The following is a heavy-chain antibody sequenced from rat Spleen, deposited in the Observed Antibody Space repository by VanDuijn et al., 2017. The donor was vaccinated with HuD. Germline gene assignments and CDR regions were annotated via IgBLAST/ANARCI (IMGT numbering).Heavy chain of an antibody. J-gene: IGHJ2*01. CDR3: TTERYDSVPY. Sequence: EVQLVESGGGLVQPGRSLKLSCAASGFTFSDYYMAWFRQAPTKGPEWAAPIRYAGGGTYYRDSVKGRFNISRDNAQSSLYLQMDSLRSEDTATYYCTTERYDSVPYWGQGVMVTVAS. V-gene: IGHV5-20*01. CDR2: IRYAGGGT. CDR1: GFTFSDYY. D-gene: IGHD4-3*01.